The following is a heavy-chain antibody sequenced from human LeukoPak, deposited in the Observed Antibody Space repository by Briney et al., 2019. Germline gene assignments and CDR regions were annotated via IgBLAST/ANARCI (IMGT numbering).Heavy chain of an antibody. J-gene: IGHJ4*02. CDR1: GGTFSSYA. CDR2: IIPNLGIA. D-gene: IGHD6-19*01. Sequence: ASVKVSCKASGGTFSSYAISWVRQAPGQGLEWMGRIIPNLGIANYAQKFQCRVTITADKSTSTAYMELSSLRSEDTAVYYCARESTEQWLIYWGQGTLVTVSS. V-gene: IGHV1-69*04. CDR3: ARESTEQWLIY.